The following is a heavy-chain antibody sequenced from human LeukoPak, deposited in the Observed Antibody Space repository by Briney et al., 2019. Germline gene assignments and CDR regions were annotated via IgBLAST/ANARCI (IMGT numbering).Heavy chain of an antibody. Sequence: GGSLRLSCAASGFTFTNYWMSWVRQAPGKGLEWVANINPDGSEKYYVDSVKGRFTLSRDNAKNSLYLQMNSLRAEDTAVYYCARDRDYDSSGYLFYWGQGTLVTVSS. CDR2: INPDGSEK. J-gene: IGHJ4*02. CDR1: GFTFTNYW. D-gene: IGHD3-22*01. V-gene: IGHV3-7*01. CDR3: ARDRDYDSSGYLFY.